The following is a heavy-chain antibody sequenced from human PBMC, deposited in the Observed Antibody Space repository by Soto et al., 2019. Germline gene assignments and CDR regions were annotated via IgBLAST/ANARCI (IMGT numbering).Heavy chain of an antibody. Sequence: QVQLVESGGGVVQPGRSLRLSCAASGFTFSSYGMHWVRQAPGKGLEWVAVISYDGSNKYYADSVKGRFTISRDNSKTTLYLQMNSLRAEDTAVYYCAKTLAAARYYYYGMDVWGQGTTVTVSS. V-gene: IGHV3-30*18. CDR2: ISYDGSNK. CDR3: AKTLAAARYYYYGMDV. CDR1: GFTFSSYG. D-gene: IGHD6-13*01. J-gene: IGHJ6*02.